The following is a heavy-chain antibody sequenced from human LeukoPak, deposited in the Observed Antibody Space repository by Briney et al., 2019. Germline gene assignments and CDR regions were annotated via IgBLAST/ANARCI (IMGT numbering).Heavy chain of an antibody. CDR3: ARISTMVRHY. V-gene: IGHV3-74*03. CDR1: GFTFRSYW. Sequence: GGSLRLSCAVSGFTFRSYWMHWVRRAPGKGLVWDSSIKSDGSSTTYADSVKGRFTISRDNAENTLYLQMNSLRVEDTAVYYCARISTMVRHYWGQGTLVIVSS. J-gene: IGHJ4*02. CDR2: IKSDGSST. D-gene: IGHD3-10*01.